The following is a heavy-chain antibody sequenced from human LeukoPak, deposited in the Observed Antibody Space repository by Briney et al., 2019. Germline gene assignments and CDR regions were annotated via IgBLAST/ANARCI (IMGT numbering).Heavy chain of an antibody. Sequence: PSETLSLTCTVSGGSISSSSYYWGWIRQPPGKGLEWIGSIYYSGSTYYNPSLKSRVTISVDTSKNQFSLKPSSVTAADTAVYYCARPNGIAVAGTGGHYFDYWGQGTLVTVSS. CDR1: GGSISSSSYY. CDR3: ARPNGIAVAGTGGHYFDY. CDR2: IYYSGST. J-gene: IGHJ4*02. D-gene: IGHD6-19*01. V-gene: IGHV4-39*01.